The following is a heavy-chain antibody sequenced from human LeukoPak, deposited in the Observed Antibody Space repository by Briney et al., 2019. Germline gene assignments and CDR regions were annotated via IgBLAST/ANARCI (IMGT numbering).Heavy chain of an antibody. Sequence: GASVKVSCMASGYTFTSYGISWVRQAPGQGLEWMGWIGGYNGNTNYAQKLQGRVTMTTDTSTSTAYMELRSLRSDDTAVYYCARDLSQNSSSWVGYCGQGTLVTVSS. CDR2: IGGYNGNT. J-gene: IGHJ4*02. CDR3: ARDLSQNSSSWVGY. D-gene: IGHD6-13*01. CDR1: GYTFTSYG. V-gene: IGHV1-18*04.